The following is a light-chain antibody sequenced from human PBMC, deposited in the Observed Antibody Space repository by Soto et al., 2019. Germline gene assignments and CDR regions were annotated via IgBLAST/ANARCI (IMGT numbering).Light chain of an antibody. J-gene: IGKJ1*01. CDR1: QSISDT. CDR2: GAS. CDR3: QQYDNWPWT. Sequence: EIVMTQSPATLSVSPGGRATLSCRASQSISDTLAWYQQKPGQAPRLLIHGASTRAPCFPARFSGNGSGTGLTLSNSSLQSEDFAVYYCQQYDNWPWTFGQGTKVEIK. V-gene: IGKV3-15*01.